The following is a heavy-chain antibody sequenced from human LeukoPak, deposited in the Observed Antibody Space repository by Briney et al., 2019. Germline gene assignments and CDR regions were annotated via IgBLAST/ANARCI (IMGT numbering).Heavy chain of an antibody. J-gene: IGHJ4*02. CDR3: ARGAPSGSYSVFDY. CDR1: GGSVINTNW. CDR2: VHLDGRT. Sequence: PSGTLSLTCGVSGGSVINTNWWTWVRQPPGKGLEWIGEVHLDGRTNYNPSLESRLTMSVDVSENQVSLKLTSVTAADTAVYYCARGAPSGSYSVFDYWGQGTLVTVSS. V-gene: IGHV4-4*02. D-gene: IGHD1-26*01.